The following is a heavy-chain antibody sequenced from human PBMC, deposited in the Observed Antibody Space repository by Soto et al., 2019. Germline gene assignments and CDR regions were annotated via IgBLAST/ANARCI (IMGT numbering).Heavy chain of an antibody. Sequence: QAQLVQSGPEVKKPGASVKVSCKASGYTFSTHGLSWVRQAPGQGLEWMGWITPSNGNTNYAQKLQGRLSMTTDTSTNTGYMEVRSLRSDATAVYYCAIFRLCSGSTCDPSFGFDMWGQGTVVTVSS. CDR2: ITPSNGNT. V-gene: IGHV1-18*01. CDR1: GYTFSTHG. D-gene: IGHD2-15*01. CDR3: AIFRLCSGSTCDPSFGFDM. J-gene: IGHJ3*02.